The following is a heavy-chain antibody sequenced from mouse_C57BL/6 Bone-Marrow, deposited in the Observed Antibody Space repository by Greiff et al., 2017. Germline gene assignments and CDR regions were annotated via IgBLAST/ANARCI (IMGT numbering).Heavy chain of an antibody. V-gene: IGHV5-9-1*02. D-gene: IGHD1-2*01. CDR3: TITTAHYFDD. CDR1: GFTFSSYA. Sequence: EVHLVESGEGLVKPGGSLKLSCAASGFTFSSYAMSWVRQTPEKRLEWVAYISSGGDYTYYADTVKGRFTISRDNARNTLYLQMSSLKSEDTSMYYCTITTAHYFDDWGQGTTLTVSS. CDR2: ISSGGDYT. J-gene: IGHJ2*01.